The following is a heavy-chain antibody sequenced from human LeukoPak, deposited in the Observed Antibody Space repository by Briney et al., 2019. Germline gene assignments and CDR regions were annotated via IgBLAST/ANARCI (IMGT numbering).Heavy chain of an antibody. D-gene: IGHD2-2*01. V-gene: IGHV3-21*01. J-gene: IGHJ4*02. CDR2: ISSSSSYI. Sequence: SGGSLRLSCAASGFTFSSYSMNWVRQAPGKGLEWVSSISSSSSYIYYADSVKGRFTISRDNAKNSLYLQMNSLRAEDTAVYYCASTKGPVPAANDYWGQGTLVTVSS. CDR1: GFTFSSYS. CDR3: ASTKGPVPAANDY.